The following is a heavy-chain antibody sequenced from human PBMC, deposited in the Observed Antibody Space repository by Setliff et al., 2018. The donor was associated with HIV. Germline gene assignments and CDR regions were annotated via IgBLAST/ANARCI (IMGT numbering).Heavy chain of an antibody. CDR2: IYTNGRT. CDR1: GDSISRDFYY. J-gene: IGHJ3*02. Sequence: SETLSLTCTVSGDSISRDFYYWNWIRQPAGKGLEWIGHIYTNGRTHYNPYLKSRVTISMDTSKNQFSLKLSSVTAADTAVYYCARNDAFDIWGQGTLVTVSS. V-gene: IGHV4-61*09. CDR3: ARNDAFDI.